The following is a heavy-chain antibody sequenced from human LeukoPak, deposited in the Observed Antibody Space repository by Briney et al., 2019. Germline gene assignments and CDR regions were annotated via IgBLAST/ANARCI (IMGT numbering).Heavy chain of an antibody. CDR3: ARTPRNGYIEGY. Sequence: ASVKVSCKASGYTFTSYYMHWVRQAPGQGLEWMGIINPSGGSTSYAQKFQGRVTMTRDMSTSTVYMELSSLRSEDTAVYYCARTPRNGYIEGYWGQGTLVTVSS. CDR1: GYTFTSYY. V-gene: IGHV1-46*01. J-gene: IGHJ4*02. D-gene: IGHD5-24*01. CDR2: INPSGGST.